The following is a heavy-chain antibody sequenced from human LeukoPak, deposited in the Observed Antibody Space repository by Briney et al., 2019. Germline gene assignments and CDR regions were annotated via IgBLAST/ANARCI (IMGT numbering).Heavy chain of an antibody. V-gene: IGHV5-51*01. Sequence: GESLKISCKGSGYSFTSYWIGWVRQMPGKGLEWMGIIYPGDSDTRYSPSFQGQVTISADKSISTAYLQWSSLKASDTAMYYCASALVSEYQLLGHWYFDLWGRGTLVTVSS. D-gene: IGHD2-2*01. CDR3: ASALVSEYQLLGHWYFDL. CDR1: GYSFTSYW. CDR2: IYPGDSDT. J-gene: IGHJ2*01.